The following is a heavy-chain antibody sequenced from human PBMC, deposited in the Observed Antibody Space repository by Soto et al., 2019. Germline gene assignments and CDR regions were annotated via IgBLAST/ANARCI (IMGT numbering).Heavy chain of an antibody. Sequence: PGGSLRLSCAASGFTFSSYGMHWVRQAPGKGLEWVAVISYDGSNKYYADSVKGRFTISRDNSKNTLYLQMNSLRAEDTAVYYCAKDLAGVTMIEPAVYWGQGTLVTVSS. D-gene: IGHD3-22*01. CDR2: ISYDGSNK. CDR1: GFTFSSYG. V-gene: IGHV3-30*18. J-gene: IGHJ4*02. CDR3: AKDLAGVTMIEPAVY.